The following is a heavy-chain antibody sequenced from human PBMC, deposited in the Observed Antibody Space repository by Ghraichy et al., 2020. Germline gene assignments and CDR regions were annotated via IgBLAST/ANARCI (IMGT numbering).Heavy chain of an antibody. CDR2: INQDGSDK. J-gene: IGHJ4*02. CDR3: ARAKTYYYDSSGFGRQFDY. V-gene: IGHV3-7*01. CDR1: GFTLSSYW. D-gene: IGHD3-22*01. Sequence: LSLTCAASGFTLSSYWMIWVRQAPGKGLEWVANINQDGSDKYYVVSVKGRFTISRDNAMNSLFLQMNGLRADDTAVYYCARAKTYYYDSSGFGRQFDYWGQGTLVTVSS.